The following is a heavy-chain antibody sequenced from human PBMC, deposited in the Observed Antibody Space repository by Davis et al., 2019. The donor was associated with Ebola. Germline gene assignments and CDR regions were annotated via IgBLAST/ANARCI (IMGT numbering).Heavy chain of an antibody. J-gene: IGHJ5*02. CDR1: GFTFDDYA. D-gene: IGHD6-6*01. Sequence: SLKISCAASGFTFDDYAMHWVRQAPGKGLEWVSGISWNSGSIGYADSVKGRFTISRDNAKNSLYLQMNSLRAEDTALYYCAKRARWFDPWGQGTLVTVSS. V-gene: IGHV3-9*01. CDR3: AKRARWFDP. CDR2: ISWNSGSI.